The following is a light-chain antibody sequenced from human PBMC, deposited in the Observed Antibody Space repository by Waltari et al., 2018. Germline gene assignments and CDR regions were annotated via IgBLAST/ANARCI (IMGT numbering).Light chain of an antibody. CDR1: SGTNVVSST. CDR2: YDSDSDN. V-gene: IGLV5-45*02. CDR3: LIWHSSSGYV. J-gene: IGLJ1*01. Sequence: QAVVTQPSSLSASPGASASLTCNLPSGTNVVSSTIYWYQQKPGSPPHFLLRYDSDSDNQQGSGVPSRFSGSKDASANAGILLISGLQSEDEADYYCLIWHSSSGYVFGTGTKVSVL.